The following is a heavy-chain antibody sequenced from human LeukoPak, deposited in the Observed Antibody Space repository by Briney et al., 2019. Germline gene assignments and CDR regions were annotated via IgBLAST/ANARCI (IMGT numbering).Heavy chain of an antibody. J-gene: IGHJ4*02. D-gene: IGHD3-16*02. Sequence: PGGSLRPSCAASGFTFSSYAMSWVRQAPGKGLEWVSLISATATYYADSVKGRFTISRDISRNTLYLQMNSLRADDTAVYYCAKGQGSGSYPLDYWGQGTLVTVSS. CDR3: AKGQGSGSYPLDY. CDR2: ISATAT. V-gene: IGHV3-23*01. CDR1: GFTFSSYA.